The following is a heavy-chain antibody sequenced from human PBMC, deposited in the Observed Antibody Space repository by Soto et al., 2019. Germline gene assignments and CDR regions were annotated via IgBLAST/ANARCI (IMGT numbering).Heavy chain of an antibody. J-gene: IGHJ4*02. D-gene: IGHD3-10*01. Sequence: PGVSLRLSCAASGFTFSSYAMHWVRQAPGKGLEWVAVISYDGSNKYYADSVKGRFTISRDNSKNTLYLQMNSLRAEDTAVYYCAVWFGESIDYWGQGTLVTVSS. CDR3: AVWFGESIDY. V-gene: IGHV3-30-3*01. CDR2: ISYDGSNK. CDR1: GFTFSSYA.